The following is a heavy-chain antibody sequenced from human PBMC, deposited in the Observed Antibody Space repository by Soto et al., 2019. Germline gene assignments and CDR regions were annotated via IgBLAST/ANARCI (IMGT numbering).Heavy chain of an antibody. J-gene: IGHJ4*01. CDR2: INAGNGNT. V-gene: IGHV1-3*01. CDR3: ARAGENYYCSGRDFDY. D-gene: IGHD3-10*01. Sequence: QVQLVQPGAEVKKPGASVKVSCKASGYTFTSYAMHWVRQAPGQRLEWMGWINAGNGNTKYSQKFQGRVTITRDTSASTAYMELSSLRSEDTAVYYCARAGENYYCSGRDFDYWGHGTLVTVSS. CDR1: GYTFTSYA.